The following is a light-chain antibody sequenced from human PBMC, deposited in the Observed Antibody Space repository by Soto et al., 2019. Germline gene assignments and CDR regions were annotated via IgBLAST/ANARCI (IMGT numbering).Light chain of an antibody. J-gene: IGKJ1*01. V-gene: IGKV1-5*03. Sequence: DIQMTQSPSTLSASVGDRVTITCRASQNIGSGLAWYRQKPGKAPKLLIYKASILDSGVTSRFGGSGSGTEFPLTISILQPDDSATYYCQQYDKYAPWAFGQGTKVEI. CDR1: QNIGSG. CDR3: QQYDKYAPWA. CDR2: KAS.